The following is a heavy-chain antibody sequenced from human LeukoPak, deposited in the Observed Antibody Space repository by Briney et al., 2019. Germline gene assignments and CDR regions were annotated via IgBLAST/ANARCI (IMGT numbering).Heavy chain of an antibody. V-gene: IGHV3-7*01. CDR2: IKEDGSVR. J-gene: IGHJ4*02. D-gene: IGHD6-13*01. CDR1: GFTFGRSW. CDR3: ARDPGYSSFDY. Sequence: GGSLRLSCGVSGFTFGRSWMSWVRQTPAKGLEFVANIKEDGSVRNYVDSVQGRFTNSRDNAKNSLYLHMNSLRAEDTAVYYCARDPGYSSFDYWGQGTLVTVSS.